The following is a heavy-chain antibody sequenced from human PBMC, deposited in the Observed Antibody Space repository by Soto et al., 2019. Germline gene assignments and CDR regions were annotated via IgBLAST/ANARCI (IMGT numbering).Heavy chain of an antibody. Sequence: QVQLVQSGAEVKKPGSSVTVSCTASGGAFRNYAVSWVRQAPGQGLEWMGAVMPTFGAGVYAQKFQGRLTIFADESTNTAYLNVSSLTLEDAAIYYCAASRGFYEAMDAWGQGTTLTVSS. CDR3: AASRGFYEAMDA. CDR1: GGAFRNYA. V-gene: IGHV1-69*01. D-gene: IGHD3-22*01. CDR2: VMPTFGAG. J-gene: IGHJ6*02.